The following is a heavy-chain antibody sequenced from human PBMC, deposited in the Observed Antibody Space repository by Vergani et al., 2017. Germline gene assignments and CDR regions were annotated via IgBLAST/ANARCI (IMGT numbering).Heavy chain of an antibody. J-gene: IGHJ3*02. CDR2: VYPTDSDA. CDR3: ARHDMVRGVTEEDAFDI. D-gene: IGHD3-10*01. Sequence: EVQLVQSGAEVKKPGESLKISCKGSGYIFTNYWIVWVRQMSGKDLEWMGIVYPTDSDARYSPSFQGQVTISADKSISTAYLQWSSLKASDTAMYYCARHDMVRGVTEEDAFDIWGQGTMVTVSS. CDR1: GYIFTNYW. V-gene: IGHV5-51*01.